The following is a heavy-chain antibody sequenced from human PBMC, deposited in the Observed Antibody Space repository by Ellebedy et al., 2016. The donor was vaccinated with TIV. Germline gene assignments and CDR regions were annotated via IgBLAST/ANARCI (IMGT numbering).Heavy chain of an antibody. Sequence: ASVKVSXXASGYTFTSYGISWVRQAPGQGLEWMGWISAYNGNTNYAQKLQGRVTMTTDTSTSTAYMELRSLRSDDTAVYYCARYVTRPLFDYWGQGTLVTVSS. CDR1: GYTFTSYG. D-gene: IGHD4-17*01. CDR3: ARYVTRPLFDY. J-gene: IGHJ4*02. V-gene: IGHV1-18*01. CDR2: ISAYNGNT.